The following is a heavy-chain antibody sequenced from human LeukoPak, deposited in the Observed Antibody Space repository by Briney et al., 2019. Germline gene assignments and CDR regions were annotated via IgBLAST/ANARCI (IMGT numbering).Heavy chain of an antibody. J-gene: IGHJ6*02. D-gene: IGHD3-3*01. Sequence: QPGGSLRLSCAASGFTFSSYWMHWVRQAPGKGLVWVSRINSDGSSTSYADSVRGRFTISRDNAKNTLYLQMNSLRAEDTAVYYCARLPEEGFWSGLSYYYYGMDVWGQGTTVTVSS. CDR2: INSDGSST. CDR1: GFTFSSYW. V-gene: IGHV3-74*01. CDR3: ARLPEEGFWSGLSYYYYGMDV.